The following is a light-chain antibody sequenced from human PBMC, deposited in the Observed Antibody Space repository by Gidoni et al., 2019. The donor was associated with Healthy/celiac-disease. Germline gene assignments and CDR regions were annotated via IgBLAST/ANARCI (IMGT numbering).Light chain of an antibody. J-gene: IGKJ1*01. CDR1: QSISSY. V-gene: IGKV1-39*01. CDR2: AAS. Sequence: DITMTQSPSSLSASVGDRVTITCRASQSISSYLYWYQQKPGKAPKLLIYAASSLQSGVPSRFSGSGAGTDFTLTISSLQHEEVATYYCQQSYSTLWTFGQGTKVEIK. CDR3: QQSYSTLWT.